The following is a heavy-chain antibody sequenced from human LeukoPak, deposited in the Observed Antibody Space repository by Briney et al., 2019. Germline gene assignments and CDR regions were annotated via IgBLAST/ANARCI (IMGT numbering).Heavy chain of an antibody. CDR1: GGSISSYY. CDR3: ARFGDYGDGFDY. J-gene: IGHJ4*02. D-gene: IGHD4-17*01. CDR2: IYYRGST. V-gene: IGHV4-59*01. Sequence: SETLSLTCTVSGGSISSYYWSWIRQPPGKGLEWMGYIYYRGSTNYNPSLKSRVTISVDTPKNQFSLKLSSVTAADTAVYYCARFGDYGDGFDYWGQGILVTVSS.